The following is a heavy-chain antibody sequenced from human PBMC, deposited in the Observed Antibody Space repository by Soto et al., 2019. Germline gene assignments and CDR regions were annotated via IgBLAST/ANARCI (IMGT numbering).Heavy chain of an antibody. CDR2: ISGSGGST. CDR1: GLSFSRYG. J-gene: IGHJ6*03. V-gene: IGHV3-23*01. CDR3: AKEGDCSRTTCCQYYYYFYMEL. D-gene: IGHD2-2*01. Sequence: PGGSLTLPCAAYGLSFSRYGMSGVWQDPGKGLEWVSAISGSGGSTYYADSVKGRFTISRDNSKNTLYLQMNSLRAEDTAVYYCAKEGDCSRTTCCQYYYYFYMELLGKGPTVTGTS.